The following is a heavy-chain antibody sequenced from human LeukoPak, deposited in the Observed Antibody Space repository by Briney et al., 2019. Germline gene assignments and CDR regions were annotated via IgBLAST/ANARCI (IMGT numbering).Heavy chain of an antibody. CDR3: QAGDRYYFDY. CDR2: FDPEDGET. J-gene: IGHJ4*02. D-gene: IGHD3-16*01. Sequence: ASGKVSCKVSGYTLIELSVHWVRQAPGKGLERMGGFDPEDGETIYAQKFQGRVTMTEDTSTDTAYMELSSLRSEDTAVYYCQAGDRYYFDYWGQGTLVTVSS. V-gene: IGHV1-24*01. CDR1: GYTLIELS.